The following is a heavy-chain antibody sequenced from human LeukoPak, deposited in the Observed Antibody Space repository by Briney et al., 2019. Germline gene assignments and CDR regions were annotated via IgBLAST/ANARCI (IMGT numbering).Heavy chain of an antibody. CDR2: ISSSSSYI. V-gene: IGHV3-21*01. CDR3: ARDNEEYYDFWSGYYYYMDV. CDR1: GFTFSSYS. J-gene: IGHJ6*03. D-gene: IGHD3-3*01. Sequence: PGGSLRLSCAASGFTFSSYSMNWVRQAPGKGLEWVSSISSSSSYIYYADSVKGRFTISRDNAKNSLYLQMNSLRDEDTAVYYCARDNEEYYDFWSGYYYYMDVWGKGTTVTVSS.